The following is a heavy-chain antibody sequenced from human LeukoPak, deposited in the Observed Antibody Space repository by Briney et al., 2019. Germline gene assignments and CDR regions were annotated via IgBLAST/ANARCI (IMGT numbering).Heavy chain of an antibody. CDR1: GGSISSSSYY. Sequence: SETLSLTCTVSGGSISSSSYYWGWIRQPPGKGLEWIGSIYYSGSTYYNPSLKSRVTISVDTSKNQFSLKLSSVTAADTAVYYCARPHFEKGGHGAFDIWGQGTMVTVSS. CDR3: ARPHFEKGGHGAFDI. D-gene: IGHD3-16*01. J-gene: IGHJ3*02. V-gene: IGHV4-39*07. CDR2: IYYSGST.